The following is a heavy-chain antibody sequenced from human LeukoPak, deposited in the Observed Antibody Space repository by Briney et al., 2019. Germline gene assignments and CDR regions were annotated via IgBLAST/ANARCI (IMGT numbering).Heavy chain of an antibody. D-gene: IGHD4-11*01. V-gene: IGHV4-59*01. J-gene: IGHJ6*03. CDR3: ARVGRTEEGGYSYYYIDV. Sequence: SETLSLTCTVSGDSIPGDYWTWIRQPPGKGLEWIGYIYYTGTTNYNPSLKSRLTISVDMSKNQFSLNLSSMTAADTAVYYCARVGRTEEGGYSYYYIDVWGYGTTVTVSS. CDR1: GDSIPGDY. CDR2: IYYTGTT.